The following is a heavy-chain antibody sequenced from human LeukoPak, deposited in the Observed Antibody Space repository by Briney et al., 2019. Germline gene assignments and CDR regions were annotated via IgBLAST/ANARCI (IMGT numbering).Heavy chain of an antibody. CDR3: AKDDSGLQFNN. CDR2: MTGGCDRT. J-gene: IGHJ4*02. D-gene: IGHD1-26*01. CDR1: GFCFSNCG. V-gene: IGHV3-23*01. Sequence: GGSLRLSCAASGFCFSNCGIYWVRHAPRKGLGWVSGMTGGCDRTYYADSVKSRLTNSRDNSKNPLYMQMNSLRAEDYSIYYSAKDDSGLQFNNWGQGTLVTVSS.